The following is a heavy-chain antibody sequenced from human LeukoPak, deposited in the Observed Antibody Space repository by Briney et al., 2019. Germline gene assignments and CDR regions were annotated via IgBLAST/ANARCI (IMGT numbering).Heavy chain of an antibody. V-gene: IGHV3-23*01. J-gene: IGHJ4*02. CDR2: ISGSGGST. Sequence: GGSLRLSCAASGFTFSSYAMNWVRQAPGKGLEWVSAISGSGGSTYYADSVKGRFTISRDNSKNTLYLQMYSLRAEDTAVYYCAKEVAVTGIYYFDYWGQGTLVTVSS. CDR3: AKEVAVTGIYYFDY. D-gene: IGHD6-19*01. CDR1: GFTFSSYA.